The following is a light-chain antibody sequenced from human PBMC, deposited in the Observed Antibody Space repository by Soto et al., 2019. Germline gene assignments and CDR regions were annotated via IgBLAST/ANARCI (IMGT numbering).Light chain of an antibody. Sequence: SYEVTQPPSVTVSPGQTASITCSGDKLGDKYACWYQQKPGQSPVLVIYQDSKRPSGIPERFPGSNSGNTATLTISGTQAMDQADYYCQAWDSSTVVFGGGTKLTVL. CDR2: QDS. J-gene: IGLJ2*01. CDR1: KLGDKY. CDR3: QAWDSSTVV. V-gene: IGLV3-1*01.